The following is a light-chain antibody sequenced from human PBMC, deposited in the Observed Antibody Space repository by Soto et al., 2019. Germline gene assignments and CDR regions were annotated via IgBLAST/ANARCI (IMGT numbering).Light chain of an antibody. Sequence: QSALTQPRSVSGSPGQSVTISCTGTSSDVGGYNYVSWYQQHPGKAPKLMIYDVSKRPSGVPDRFSGSKSGNTASLTISGLQAEYEADYYCCSYAGSDTDVVFAGGTKLTVL. CDR3: CSYAGSDTDVV. V-gene: IGLV2-11*01. CDR2: DVS. CDR1: SSDVGGYNY. J-gene: IGLJ2*01.